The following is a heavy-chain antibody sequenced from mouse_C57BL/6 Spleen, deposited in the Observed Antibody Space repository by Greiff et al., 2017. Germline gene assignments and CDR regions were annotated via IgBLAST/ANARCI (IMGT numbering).Heavy chain of an antibody. D-gene: IGHD2-4*01. V-gene: IGHV2-5*01. J-gene: IGHJ2*01. CDR2: IWRGGST. Sequence: QVQLQQSGPGLVQPSQSLSITCTVSGFSLTSYGVHWVRQSPGKGLEWLGVIWRGGSTDYNAAFMSRLSITKDNSKSQVFFKMNSLQADDTAIYYCAKGGDDYDGDYFDYWGQGTTLTVSS. CDR1: GFSLTSYG. CDR3: AKGGDDYDGDYFDY.